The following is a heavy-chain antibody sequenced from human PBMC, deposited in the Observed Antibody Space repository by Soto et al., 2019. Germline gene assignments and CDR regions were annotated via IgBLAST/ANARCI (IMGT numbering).Heavy chain of an antibody. CDR1: GFTFSSYA. Sequence: GGSLRLSCAASGFTFSSYAMSWVRQAPGKGLEWVSTISRSGGSTYYADSVKGRFTISRDNSKNTLYLQMNNLRAEDTAVYYCAKDGLDYSTVSYYYYYMDVWGKGTTVTVSS. D-gene: IGHD4-4*01. CDR3: AKDGLDYSTVSYYYYYMDV. J-gene: IGHJ6*03. V-gene: IGHV3-23*01. CDR2: ISRSGGST.